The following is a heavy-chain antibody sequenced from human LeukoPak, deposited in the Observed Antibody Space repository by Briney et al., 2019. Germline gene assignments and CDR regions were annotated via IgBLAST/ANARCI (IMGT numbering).Heavy chain of an antibody. V-gene: IGHV3-9*01. CDR3: AKDPGSGPAYYFDY. D-gene: IGHD3-10*01. J-gene: IGHJ4*02. CDR2: ISWNSGSI. Sequence: PGGSLRLSCAASGFTFDDYTMHWVRQAPGKGLEWVSGISWNSGSIGYADSVKGRFTISRDNAKNSLYLQMNSLRAEDTAVYYCAKDPGSGPAYYFDYWGQGTLVTVSS. CDR1: GFTFDDYT.